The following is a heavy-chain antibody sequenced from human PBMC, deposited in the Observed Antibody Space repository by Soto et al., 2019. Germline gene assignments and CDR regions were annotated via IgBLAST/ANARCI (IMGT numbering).Heavy chain of an antibody. CDR1: GGTFSSYA. CDR2: IIPIFGTA. CDR3: ARENYGMGV. Sequence: QVQLVQSGAEVKKPGSSVKVSCKASGGTFSSYAISWVRQAPGQGLEWMGGIIPIFGTANYAQKFQGRVTITADESERTACTELSSVRCEETAVDSCARENYGMGVWGPGTTVTVSS. J-gene: IGHJ6*01. V-gene: IGHV1-69*12.